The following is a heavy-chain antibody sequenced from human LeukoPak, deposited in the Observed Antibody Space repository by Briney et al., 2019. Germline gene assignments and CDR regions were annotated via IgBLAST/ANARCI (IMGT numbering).Heavy chain of an antibody. Sequence: PGGSLRLSCAASGFTFSSYAMHWVRQAPGKGLEWVAVISYDASNKYYADSVKGRFTISRDNAKNTLYLQMNSLRGEDTAVYYCARVYEGNWGQGTLVTVSS. CDR3: ARVYEGN. CDR2: ISYDASNK. V-gene: IGHV3-30*01. J-gene: IGHJ4*02. D-gene: IGHD5/OR15-5a*01. CDR1: GFTFSSYA.